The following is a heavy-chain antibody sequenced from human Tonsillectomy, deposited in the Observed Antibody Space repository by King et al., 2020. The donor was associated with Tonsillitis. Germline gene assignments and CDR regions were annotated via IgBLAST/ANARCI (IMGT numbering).Heavy chain of an antibody. J-gene: IGHJ4*02. V-gene: IGHV3-74*01. Sequence: VQLVESGGGLVQPGGSLRLSCAASGFTFSNYWMHWVRQAPGKGLVWVSRVNSDGYSTTYADSVKGRFTISRDNAKNTVYLQMNSLRAEDTAVYYCAREWGYWGQGTLVTVSS. CDR3: AREWGY. CDR2: VNSDGYST. CDR1: GFTFSNYW. D-gene: IGHD3-16*01.